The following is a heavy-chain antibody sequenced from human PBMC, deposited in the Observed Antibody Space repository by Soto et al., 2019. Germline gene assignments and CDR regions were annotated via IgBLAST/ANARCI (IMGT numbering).Heavy chain of an antibody. D-gene: IGHD6-13*01. CDR1: GFTFSSYS. Sequence: PGGSLRLSCAASGFTFSSYSMNWVRQAPGKGLEWVSYISSSSSTIYYADSVKGRFTISRDNAKNSLYLQMNSLRDEDTAVYYCATLPKYSSSWYNDYWGQGTLVTVSS. J-gene: IGHJ4*02. CDR2: ISSSSSTI. CDR3: ATLPKYSSSWYNDY. V-gene: IGHV3-48*02.